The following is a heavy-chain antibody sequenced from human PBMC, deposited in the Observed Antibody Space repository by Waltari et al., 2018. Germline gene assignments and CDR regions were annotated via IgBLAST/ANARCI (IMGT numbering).Heavy chain of an antibody. J-gene: IGHJ4*02. D-gene: IGHD4-17*01. Sequence: QVQLQESGPGLVKPSETLSLTCAVSGYSISSGYYWGWIRQPPGKGLEWIGSIYHSGSTYYNPSLKSRVTISVDTSKNQFSLKLSSVTAADTAVYYCARVYGDYGDYWGQGTLVTVSS. CDR1: GYSISSGYY. V-gene: IGHV4-38-2*01. CDR2: IYHSGST. CDR3: ARVYGDYGDY.